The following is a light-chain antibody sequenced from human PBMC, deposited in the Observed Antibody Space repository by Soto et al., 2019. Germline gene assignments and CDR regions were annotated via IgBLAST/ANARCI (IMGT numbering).Light chain of an antibody. CDR2: AAS. CDR1: QSISSY. V-gene: IGKV1-39*01. Sequence: DIQMTQSPSSLSASAGDRVTITCRASQSISSYLNWYQQKPGKAPKLLIYAASSLQSGVPSRFSGSGSGTDFTLTISSLQPEDFATYYCQQSYSTPLTFDQGTKVDIK. J-gene: IGKJ2*01. CDR3: QQSYSTPLT.